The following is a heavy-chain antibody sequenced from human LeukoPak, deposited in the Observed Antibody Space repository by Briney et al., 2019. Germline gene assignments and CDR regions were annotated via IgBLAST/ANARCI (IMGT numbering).Heavy chain of an antibody. CDR1: GFTLSSYA. Sequence: GGSLRLSCAASGFTLSSYAMSWVRQAPGKGLEWVSAISDTGNTYHSDSVKGGITISRDSSKNTLFLQMNRLRPEDAAVYYCAKAPVTTCRGAFCYPFDYWGLGTLVTVSS. D-gene: IGHD2-15*01. CDR3: AKAPVTTCRGAFCYPFDY. V-gene: IGHV3-23*01. J-gene: IGHJ4*02. CDR2: ISDTGNT.